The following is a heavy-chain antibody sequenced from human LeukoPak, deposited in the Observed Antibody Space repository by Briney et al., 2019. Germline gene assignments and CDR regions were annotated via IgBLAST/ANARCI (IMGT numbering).Heavy chain of an antibody. V-gene: IGHV4-34*01. J-gene: IGHJ4*02. CDR3: ARGASAPGAYYDYVWGSYRYSLIYAY. Sequence: SETLSLTCAVYGGSFSGYYWSWIRQPPGKGLEWIPAINHSGSTNYHPSLKSRVTISVDTSKNQFSLKLRSVTAADTAVYYCARGASAPGAYYDYVWGSYRYSLIYAYWDQGTLVTVSS. D-gene: IGHD3-16*02. CDR1: GGSFSGYY. CDR2: INHSGST.